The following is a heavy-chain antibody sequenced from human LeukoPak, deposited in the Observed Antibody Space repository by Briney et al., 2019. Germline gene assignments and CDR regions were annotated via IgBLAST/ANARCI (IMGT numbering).Heavy chain of an antibody. J-gene: IGHJ4*02. Sequence: GVSLRLSCVVSRFPFSIYEMNWVRQAPGNGLEWVSNIHSSGTVKYYSDSVKGRFSISRDNAKSSLYLQMNSLRVEDTAVYYCALLTVASDFDYWGQGALVTVSS. V-gene: IGHV3-48*03. D-gene: IGHD5-12*01. CDR2: IHSSGTVK. CDR1: RFPFSIYE. CDR3: ALLTVASDFDY.